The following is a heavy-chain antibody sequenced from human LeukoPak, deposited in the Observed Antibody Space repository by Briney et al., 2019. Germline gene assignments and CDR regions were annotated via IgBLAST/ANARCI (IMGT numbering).Heavy chain of an antibody. CDR1: GGSISSYY. CDR2: IYYSGST. CDR3: ARATYYYDSSGYSGGVSYDY. J-gene: IGHJ4*02. D-gene: IGHD3-22*01. V-gene: IGHV4-59*01. Sequence: TSETLSLTCTVSGGSISSYYWSWIRQPPGKGLEWIGYIYYSGSTNYNPSLKSRVTISVDTSKNQFSLKLSSVTAADTAVYYCARATYYYDSSGYSGGVSYDYWGQGTLVTVSS.